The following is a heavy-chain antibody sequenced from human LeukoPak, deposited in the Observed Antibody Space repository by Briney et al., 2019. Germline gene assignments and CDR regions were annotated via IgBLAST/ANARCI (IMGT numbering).Heavy chain of an antibody. D-gene: IGHD6-13*01. CDR3: TKDPAYSSSWFGYFDY. Sequence: GGSPRLPCAASGFTFHDHTMHWVRQGPGKRLEWVALISWDGDVTYYADSVKGRFTISRDNSRNSLYLQMNSLRTEDTALYYCTKDPAYSSSWFGYFDYWGQGTLVTVSS. CDR1: GFTFHDHT. J-gene: IGHJ4*02. CDR2: ISWDGDVT. V-gene: IGHV3-43*01.